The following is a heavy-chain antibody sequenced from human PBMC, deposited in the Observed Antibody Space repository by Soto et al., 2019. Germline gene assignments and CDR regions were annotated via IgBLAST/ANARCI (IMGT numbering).Heavy chain of an antibody. D-gene: IGHD3-3*01. V-gene: IGHV1-18*01. CDR1: GYTFTSYG. CDR2: ISAYNGNT. Sequence: ASVKVSCKASGYTFTSYGISWVRQAPGQGLERMGWISAYNGNTNYAQKLQGRVTMTTDTSTSTAYMELRSLRSDDTAVYYCARSPLVTIFGVVIIPWFDPWGQGTLVTVSS. CDR3: ARSPLVTIFGVVIIPWFDP. J-gene: IGHJ5*02.